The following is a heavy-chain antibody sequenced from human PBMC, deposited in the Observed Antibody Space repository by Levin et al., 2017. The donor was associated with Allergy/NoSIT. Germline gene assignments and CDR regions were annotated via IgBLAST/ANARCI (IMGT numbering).Heavy chain of an antibody. D-gene: IGHD2-2*01. J-gene: IGHJ3*02. Sequence: ASVKVSCKASGGTFSSYAISWVRQAPGQGLEWMGGIIPIFGTANYAQKFQGRVTITADESTSTAYMELSSLRSEDTAVYYCARGPYCSSTSCYGFDIWGQGTMVTVSS. CDR1: GGTFSSYA. V-gene: IGHV1-69*13. CDR3: ARGPYCSSTSCYGFDI. CDR2: IIPIFGTA.